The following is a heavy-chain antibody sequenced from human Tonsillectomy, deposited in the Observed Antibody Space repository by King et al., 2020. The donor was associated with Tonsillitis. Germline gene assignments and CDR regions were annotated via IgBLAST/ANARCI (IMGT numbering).Heavy chain of an antibody. CDR3: VRVGNTAVAGDAFDI. CDR1: GFTFSDHY. CDR2: TRNKANSYTT. J-gene: IGHJ3*02. Sequence: QLVQSGGGLVQPGGSLRLSCAASGFTFSDHYMDWVRQAPGKGLEWVGRTRNKANSYTTEYAASVKGRFTISRDDSKNSLYLQMNSLKTEDTAVYHCVRVGNTAVAGDAFDIWGQGTMVTVSS. D-gene: IGHD6-19*01. V-gene: IGHV3-72*01.